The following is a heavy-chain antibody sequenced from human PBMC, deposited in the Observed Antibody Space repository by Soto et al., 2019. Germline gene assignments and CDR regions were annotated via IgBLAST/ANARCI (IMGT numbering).Heavy chain of an antibody. CDR2: ISGSGGST. V-gene: IGHV3-23*01. Sequence: GGSLRLSCAASGFTFSSYAMSWVRQAPGKGLEWVSAISGSGGSTYYADSVKGRFTISRDNSKNTLYLQMNSLRAEDTAVYYCAKDITIFGVVITVPFDYWGQGTLVTVSS. CDR1: GFTFSSYA. J-gene: IGHJ4*02. CDR3: AKDITIFGVVITVPFDY. D-gene: IGHD3-3*01.